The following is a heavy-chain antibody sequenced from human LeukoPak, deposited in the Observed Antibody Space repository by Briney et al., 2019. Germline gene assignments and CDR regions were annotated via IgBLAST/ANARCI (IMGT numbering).Heavy chain of an antibody. J-gene: IGHJ4*02. Sequence: GGSLRLSCAASGFTFSSHAMTWVRQAPGKGLEWVSAISGSGVYTYYADSVKGRFTISRDNSKNTLYLQINSPRADDTAVYYCAKAQGLCSGGSCYPRAYSFDYWGQGILVTVSS. D-gene: IGHD2-15*01. CDR2: ISGSGVYT. CDR1: GFTFSSHA. V-gene: IGHV3-23*01. CDR3: AKAQGLCSGGSCYPRAYSFDY.